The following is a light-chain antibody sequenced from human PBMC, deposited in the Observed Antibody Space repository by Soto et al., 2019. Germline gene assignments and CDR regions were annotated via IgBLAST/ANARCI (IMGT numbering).Light chain of an antibody. Sequence: EIVLTQSPGPLSLSPGERATLSCRASQSVSSSYLAWYQQKPGQAPRLPIYGASIMATGIPDRFSGSGSGTDFTLTISRLEPEDCAVYYCQQYGSSPWAFGQGTKVDIK. J-gene: IGKJ1*01. V-gene: IGKV3-20*01. CDR3: QQYGSSPWA. CDR1: QSVSSSY. CDR2: GAS.